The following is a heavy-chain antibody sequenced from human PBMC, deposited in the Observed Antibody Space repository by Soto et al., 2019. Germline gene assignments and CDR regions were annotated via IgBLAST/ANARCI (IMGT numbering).Heavy chain of an antibody. J-gene: IGHJ4*02. V-gene: IGHV4-31*03. CDR1: GGSISSGGYY. Sequence: QVQLQESGPGLVKPSQTLSLTCTVSGGSISSGGYYWSWIRQHPGKGLEWIGYIYYSGSTYYNPSLKSRXTXSXXTSKNQFSLKLSSVTAADTAVYYCARDRAGYYFDYWGQGTLVTVSS. CDR3: ARDRAGYYFDY. CDR2: IYYSGST. D-gene: IGHD6-19*01.